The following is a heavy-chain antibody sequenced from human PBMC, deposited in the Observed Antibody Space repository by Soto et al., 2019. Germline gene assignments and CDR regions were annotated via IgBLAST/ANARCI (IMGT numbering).Heavy chain of an antibody. Sequence: SQTLSLTCAISGDSVSSDSAAWNWIRQPPSRGLEWLGRAYYRSKWFDDYAVSVKSRITITPDTSRNQLSLQLNSVTPEDTAVYYCARVRYCRGGSCYYGMDVWGQGTTVTVSS. CDR2: AYYRSKWFD. V-gene: IGHV6-1*01. D-gene: IGHD2-15*01. CDR1: GDSVSSDSAA. CDR3: ARVRYCRGGSCYYGMDV. J-gene: IGHJ6*02.